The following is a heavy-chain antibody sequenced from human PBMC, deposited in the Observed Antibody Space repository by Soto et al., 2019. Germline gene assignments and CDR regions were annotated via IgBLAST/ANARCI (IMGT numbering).Heavy chain of an antibody. CDR3: ARDRRGRADGFIYYYGMEV. Sequence: QVQLHESGPGLMKPSGTLSLICSVSGESVGRGTNYWSWVRQAPGRGLEWIGYIFDAATAIYNPSFESRLSISLDAAKNQVSLKLTSVTAADTAIYYCARDRRGRADGFIYYYGMEVWGQGTSVTVSS. CDR2: IFDAATA. J-gene: IGHJ6*02. D-gene: IGHD6-13*01. V-gene: IGHV4-61*01. CDR1: GESVGRGTNY.